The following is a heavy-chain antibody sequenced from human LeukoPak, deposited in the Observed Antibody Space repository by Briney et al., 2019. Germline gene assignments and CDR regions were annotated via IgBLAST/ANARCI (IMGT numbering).Heavy chain of an antibody. CDR1: GFSFSSYV. CDR3: AKDDRSGDPNWFDP. J-gene: IGHJ5*02. Sequence: GGSLRLSCAASGFSFSSYVMSWVRQAPGKGLEWVSAISGSGGSTYYADSVKGRFTISRDNSKNTLYLQMNSLRAEDTAVYYCAKDDRSGDPNWFDPWGQGTLVTVSS. D-gene: IGHD3-22*01. CDR2: ISGSGGST. V-gene: IGHV3-23*01.